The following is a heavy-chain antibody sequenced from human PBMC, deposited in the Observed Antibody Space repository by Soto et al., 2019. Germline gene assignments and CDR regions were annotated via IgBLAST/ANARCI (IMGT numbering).Heavy chain of an antibody. CDR1: GYTFTRDQ. CDR3: ARVMRSLLSITALDT. V-gene: IGHV1-46*01. CDR2: IDPSGGKT. Sequence: QVQLVQSGAEVKKPGASVKVSCKASGYTFTRDQIHWVRQAPGQGLEWMGMIDPSGGKTNYAQKCQARVTMNRDTSTSTVYMALSSLRSDDTAIYFCARVMRSLLSITALDTWGQGTLVTVSS. D-gene: IGHD5-18*01. J-gene: IGHJ5*02.